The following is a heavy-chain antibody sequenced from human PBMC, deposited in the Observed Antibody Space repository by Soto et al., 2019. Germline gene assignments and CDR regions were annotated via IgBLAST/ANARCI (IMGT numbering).Heavy chain of an antibody. J-gene: IGHJ4*02. V-gene: IGHV4-59*12. CDR1: GGSISSYY. Sequence: SETLSLTCTVSGGSISSYYWSWIRQPPGKGLEWIGYIYYSGSTNYNPSLKSRVTISVDTSKNQFSLKLSSVAAAGTAVYYCARGTITNYDFWSGYYYWGQGTLVTVSS. CDR2: IYYSGST. D-gene: IGHD3-3*01. CDR3: ARGTITNYDFWSGYYY.